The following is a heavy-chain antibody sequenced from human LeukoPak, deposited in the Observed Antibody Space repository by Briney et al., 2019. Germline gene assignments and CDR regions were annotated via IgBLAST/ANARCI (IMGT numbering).Heavy chain of an antibody. V-gene: IGHV3-53*01. CDR3: ARDWYHAIDY. J-gene: IGHJ4*02. Sequence: PGGSLRLSCAVSGFTVSSNYMSWVRQAPGKGLEWVSVIYSGGNTYYADSVKGRFTFSRDNSKNTLYLHMNSLTAEDTAVYYCARDWYHAIDYWGQGALVTVSS. CDR2: IYSGGNT. CDR1: GFTVSSNY. D-gene: IGHD2-2*01.